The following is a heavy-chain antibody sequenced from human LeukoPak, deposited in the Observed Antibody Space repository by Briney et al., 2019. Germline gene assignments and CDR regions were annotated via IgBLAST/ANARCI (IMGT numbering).Heavy chain of an antibody. D-gene: IGHD4-11*01. CDR3: ARLQSNAFDY. V-gene: IGHV5-51*01. J-gene: IGHJ4*02. CDR2: IYPGDSDT. Sequence: ESLHISCKGSGYSFSSYWIGWVLQMPGKGLEWMGIIYPGDSDTRYSPSFQGQVTISGDKSITTAYLQWSSLKASDTAMYYCARLQSNAFDYWGQGTVVTVSS. CDR1: GYSFSSYW.